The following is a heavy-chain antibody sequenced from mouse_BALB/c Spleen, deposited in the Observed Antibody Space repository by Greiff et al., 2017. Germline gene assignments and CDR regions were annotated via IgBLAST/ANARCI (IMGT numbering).Heavy chain of an antibody. V-gene: IGHV5-12-2*01. CDR1: GFTFSSYT. Sequence: EVMLVESGGGLVQPGGSLKLSCAASGFTFSSYTMSWVRQTPEKRLEWVAYISNGGGSTYYPDTVKGRFTISRDNAKNTLYLQMSSLKSEDTAMYYCASRSSGDGYFDVWGAGTTVTVSS. J-gene: IGHJ1*01. CDR2: ISNGGGST. CDR3: ASRSSGDGYFDV.